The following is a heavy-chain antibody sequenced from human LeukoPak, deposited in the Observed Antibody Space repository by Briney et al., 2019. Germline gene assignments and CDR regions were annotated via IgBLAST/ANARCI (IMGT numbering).Heavy chain of an antibody. Sequence: PSETLSLTRAVYGGSFSGYYWSWIRQPPGKGLEWIGEINHSGSTNYNPSLKSRVTISVDTSKNQFSLKLSSVTAADTAVCYCARGPAVRGVPYNWFDPWGQGTLVTVSS. J-gene: IGHJ5*02. CDR2: INHSGST. CDR1: GGSFSGYY. V-gene: IGHV4-34*01. D-gene: IGHD3-10*01. CDR3: ARGPAVRGVPYNWFDP.